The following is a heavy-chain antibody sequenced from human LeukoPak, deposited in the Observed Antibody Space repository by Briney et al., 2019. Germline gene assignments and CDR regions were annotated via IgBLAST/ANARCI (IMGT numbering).Heavy chain of an antibody. CDR2: INHSGST. V-gene: IGHV4-34*01. J-gene: IGHJ4*02. CDR1: GGSFSGYY. CDR3: ARRPSY. Sequence: SETLSLTCAVYGGSFSGYYWSWIRQPPGKGLEWIGEINHSGSTNYNPPLKSRVTMSVDTSKNQFSLKLSSVTAADTAVYYCARRPSYWGQGTLVTVSS.